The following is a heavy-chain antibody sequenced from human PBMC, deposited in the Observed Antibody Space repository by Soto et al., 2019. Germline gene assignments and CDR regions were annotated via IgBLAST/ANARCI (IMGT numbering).Heavy chain of an antibody. CDR3: AIDSGADYFDY. V-gene: IGHV3-33*01. CDR2: IWYDGSNK. Sequence: QAQLVESGGGVVQPGRSLRLSCAASGFTFSSYGMHWVRQAPGKGLEWVAVIWYDGSNKYYADSVKGRFTISRDNSKNTLYLQMNSLRAEDTAVYYCAIDSGADYFDYWGQGTLVTVSS. J-gene: IGHJ4*02. D-gene: IGHD1-26*01. CDR1: GFTFSSYG.